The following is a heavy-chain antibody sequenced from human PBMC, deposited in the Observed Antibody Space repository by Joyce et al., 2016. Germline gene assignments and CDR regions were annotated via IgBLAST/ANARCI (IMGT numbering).Heavy chain of an antibody. CDR3: ARGVLS. V-gene: IGHV3-53*01. CDR2: LYSGCDR. D-gene: IGHD5/OR15-5a*01. Sequence: EVQLVESGGDLIRPGGSLRLSCAASGFTVSSNYMTWVRQAPGKGLEWVSVLYSGCDRFYADSVKGRFTISRVSSTNTLYLQMNNLKVDDTAVYFCARGVLSWGQGTLVTVAS. J-gene: IGHJ5*02. CDR1: GFTVSSNY.